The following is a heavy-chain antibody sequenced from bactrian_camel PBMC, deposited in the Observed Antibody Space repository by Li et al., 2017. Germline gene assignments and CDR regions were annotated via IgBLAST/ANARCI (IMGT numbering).Heavy chain of an antibody. CDR1: GNTHSMDY. Sequence: VQLVESGGGSVQAGGSLRLSCAASGNTHSMDYMTWFRQAPGKEHEGVAAIYSGGYYTYYSDAVKGRFTISQDNAKNTVDLQMNSLKPEDTAMYYCAAARFAKYYDDYAANPERHNFWGQGTQVTVS. CDR2: IYSGGYYT. CDR3: AAARFAKYYDDYAANPERHNF. D-gene: IGHD4*01. J-gene: IGHJ4*01. V-gene: IGHV3S40*01.